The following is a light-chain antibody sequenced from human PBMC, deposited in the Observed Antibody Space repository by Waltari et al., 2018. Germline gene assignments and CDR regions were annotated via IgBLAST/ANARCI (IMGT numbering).Light chain of an antibody. CDR2: KDN. Sequence: QSVLTQSPSASGTPGQRVTISCSGSSSNIGSTTVNWYQQPPGTAPNLLIYKDNQRPSGVPERFSGSKSGTSASLAISGLQSEDEADYYCAAWDASLNGWVFGGGTTLTVL. J-gene: IGLJ3*02. CDR3: AAWDASLNGWV. V-gene: IGLV1-44*01. CDR1: SSNIGSTT.